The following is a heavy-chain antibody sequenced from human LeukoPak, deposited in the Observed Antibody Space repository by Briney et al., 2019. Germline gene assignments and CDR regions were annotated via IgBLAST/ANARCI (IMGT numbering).Heavy chain of an antibody. D-gene: IGHD4-17*01. Sequence: GSLRLSCAASGFTFSSYAMSWVRQAPGKGLEWIGYIHYSGSAYNNPSLKSRVAISVDTSKNQFSLNLSSVTAADTAVYYCAKPSDYVLKFDAFDIWGQGTMVTVSS. V-gene: IGHV4-59*04. J-gene: IGHJ3*02. CDR1: GFTFSSYA. CDR3: AKPSDYVLKFDAFDI. CDR2: IHYSGSA.